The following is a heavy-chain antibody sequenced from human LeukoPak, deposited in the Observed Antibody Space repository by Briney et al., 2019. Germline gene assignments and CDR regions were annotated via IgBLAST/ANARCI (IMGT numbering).Heavy chain of an antibody. CDR1: GFTFSSYW. V-gene: IGHV3-74*01. D-gene: IGHD3-3*01. CDR3: ARDLTYYDFWSGYSYFDY. CDR2: INSDGSST. J-gene: IGHJ4*02. Sequence: GGSLRLSCAASGFTFSSYWMHWVRQAPGKGLVWVSRINSDGSSTSYADSVKGRFTISRDNAKNTLYLQMNSLRAEDTAVYYCARDLTYYDFWSGYSYFDYWGQATLVTVSS.